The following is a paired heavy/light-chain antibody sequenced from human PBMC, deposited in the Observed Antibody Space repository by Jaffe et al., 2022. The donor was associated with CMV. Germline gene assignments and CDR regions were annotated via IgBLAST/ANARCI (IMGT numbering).Heavy chain of an antibody. Sequence: EVQMLESGGGLVQPGGSLRLSCAASGFTFSSYAMNWVRQAPGKGLEWVSAISVGGGSTFYADSVKGRFTISRDNSKNTLSLQMNSLRADDTAVYYCAKPVGFWSEDAFDIWGQGTMVTVSS. V-gene: IGHV3-23*01. J-gene: IGHJ3*02. D-gene: IGHD3-3*01. CDR3: AKPVGFWSEDAFDI. CDR2: ISVGGGST. CDR1: GFTFSSYA.
Light chain of an antibody. V-gene: IGKV1-5*03. CDR1: QSISTR. CDR3: QQYNSYST. Sequence: DIQMTQSPSTLSASVGDRVTITCRASQSISTRLAWYQQKPGKAPKLLIYKASSLESGVPSRFSGSGSGTEFTLTISSLQPDDFATYYCQQYNSYSTFGQGTKVEIK. J-gene: IGKJ1*01. CDR2: KAS.